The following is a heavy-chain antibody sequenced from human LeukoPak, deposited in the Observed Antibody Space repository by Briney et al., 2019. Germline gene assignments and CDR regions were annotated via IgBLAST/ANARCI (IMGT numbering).Heavy chain of an antibody. D-gene: IGHD4-17*01. CDR1: AFTVSSNY. J-gene: IGHJ4*02. Sequence: GGSLRLSCAASAFTVSSNYINWVRQAPGKGLEWVSLIYGSTSADYADSVKGRFTISRDTSMNTVYLQMNSLRAEDTAVYYCERLNFGDDYWGQGTLVTVSS. CDR3: ERLNFGDDY. V-gene: IGHV3-66*01. CDR2: IYGSTSA.